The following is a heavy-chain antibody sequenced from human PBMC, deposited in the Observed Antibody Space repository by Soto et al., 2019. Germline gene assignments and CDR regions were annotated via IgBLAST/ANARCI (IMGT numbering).Heavy chain of an antibody. J-gene: IGHJ6*02. CDR1: GFTVSSNY. CDR3: ARDSDYYYGMDV. V-gene: IGHV3-66*01. CDR2: IYSGGST. Sequence: GGSLRLSCAASGFTVSSNYMSWVRQAPGKGLEWVSVIYSGGSTYYADSVKGRFTISRDNSKNTLYLQMNSLRAEDTAVYYCARDSDYYYGMDVWGQGTTVTVSS.